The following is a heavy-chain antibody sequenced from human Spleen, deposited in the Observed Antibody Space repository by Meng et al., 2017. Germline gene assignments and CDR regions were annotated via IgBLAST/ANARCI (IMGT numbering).Heavy chain of an antibody. J-gene: IGHJ4*02. CDR2: LYQSGST. D-gene: IGHD3-10*01. Sequence: GSLRLSCAVSGYSITGSYNWGWIRQSPGKGLEWIGSLYQSGSTYYNPSLKSRVTMSADTSKNQFSLKLSSVTAADTAVYYCARDIDYGSGEFAYWGQGKLV. V-gene: IGHV4-38-2*02. CDR1: GYSITGSYN. CDR3: ARDIDYGSGEFAY.